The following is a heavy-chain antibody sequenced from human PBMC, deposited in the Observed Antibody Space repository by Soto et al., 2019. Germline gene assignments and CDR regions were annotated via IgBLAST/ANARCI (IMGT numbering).Heavy chain of an antibody. V-gene: IGHV1-46*01. CDR2: INPSGGST. D-gene: IGHD6-6*01. Sequence: QVQLVQSGAEVKKPGASVKVSCKASGYTFTSYYMHWVRQAPGQGLEWMGIINPSGGSTSYAQKFQGRVTMTRDTSTSTVYMELSSLRSEDTAVYYCARDGNRKYSSSSGDYWGQGTLVTVSS. J-gene: IGHJ4*02. CDR1: GYTFTSYY. CDR3: ARDGNRKYSSSSGDY.